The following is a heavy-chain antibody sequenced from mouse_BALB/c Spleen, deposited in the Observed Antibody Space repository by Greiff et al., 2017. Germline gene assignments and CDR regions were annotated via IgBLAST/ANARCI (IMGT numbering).Heavy chain of an antibody. V-gene: IGHV5-6-5*01. J-gene: IGHJ4*01. CDR3: ARGDAMDD. CDR2: ISSGGST. Sequence: EVKLMESGGGLVKPGGSLKLSCAASGFTFSSYAMSWVRQTPEKRLEWVASISSGGSTYYPDSVKGRFTISRDNARNILYLQMSSLRSEDTAMYYCARGDAMDDWGQGTSVTVSS. CDR1: GFTFSSYA.